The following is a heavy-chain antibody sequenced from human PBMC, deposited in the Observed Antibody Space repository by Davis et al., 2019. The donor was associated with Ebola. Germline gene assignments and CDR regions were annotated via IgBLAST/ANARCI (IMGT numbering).Heavy chain of an antibody. D-gene: IGHD1-7*01. CDR2: VFYRGST. Sequence: PSETLSLTCTAPGGPMSTIDYYWSWIRQPPGKGLEWIATVFYRGSTNYNPSIKSRVIISVDTSKNQFSLKLSSMTAADTAVYFRAKLRSYRTTDGGRFDPWGQGTLVTVSS. V-gene: IGHV4-39*01. J-gene: IGHJ5*02. CDR1: GGPMSTIDYY. CDR3: AKLRSYRTTDGGRFDP.